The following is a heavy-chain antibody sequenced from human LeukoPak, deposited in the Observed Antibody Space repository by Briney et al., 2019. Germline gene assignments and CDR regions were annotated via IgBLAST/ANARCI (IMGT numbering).Heavy chain of an antibody. Sequence: KPSETLSLTCTVSRGSISRSNHYWGWIRQPPGKGLEWIGNIHYGGSTNYNPSLKSRVTVSVDTARNQFSLKLNSVTAADTAVYYCARSGFGSGTYAYYGMDVWGQGTTVTVSS. V-gene: IGHV4-39*01. J-gene: IGHJ6*02. CDR1: RGSISRSNHY. D-gene: IGHD3-10*01. CDR3: ARSGFGSGTYAYYGMDV. CDR2: IHYGGST.